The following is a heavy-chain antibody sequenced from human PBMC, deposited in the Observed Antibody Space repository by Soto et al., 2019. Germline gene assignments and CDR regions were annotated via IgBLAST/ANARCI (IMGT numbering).Heavy chain of an antibody. D-gene: IGHD2-2*01. J-gene: IGHJ4*02. CDR1: CGSFSGYY. CDR3: ARGSMPYYFDY. V-gene: IGHV4-34*01. Sequence: SETLSLTCAVYCGSFSGYYWSWIRQPPGKGLEWIGEINHSGSTNYNPSLKSRVTISGDTSKNQFSLKLSSVTAADTAVYYCARGSMPYYFDYWGQGTLVTVSS. CDR2: INHSGST.